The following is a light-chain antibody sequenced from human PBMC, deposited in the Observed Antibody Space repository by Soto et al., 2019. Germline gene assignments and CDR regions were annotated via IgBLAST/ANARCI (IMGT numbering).Light chain of an antibody. CDR1: QSVSSN. Sequence: EIVMTQSPATLSVSPGERATLSCRASQSVSSNLAWYQQKVGQAPKLLIYDASTRATGIPARFSGIGSGTEFTLTISSLQSADFAVYYCQQYNNWPETFGQGTKVEIK. CDR2: DAS. CDR3: QQYNNWPET. J-gene: IGKJ1*01. V-gene: IGKV3-15*01.